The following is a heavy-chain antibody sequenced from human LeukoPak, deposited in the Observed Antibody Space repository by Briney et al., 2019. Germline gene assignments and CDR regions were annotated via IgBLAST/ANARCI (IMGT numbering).Heavy chain of an antibody. V-gene: IGHV1-18*01. CDR3: ARDYFDTSGPDGY. CDR1: GYTFINYG. Sequence: ASVKVSCKASGYTFINYGINRVRQAPGQGLEWMGWISAYNGNTHYAHKVQGRVTMTTDTATNTAYMELRSLRPDDTAVYYCARDYFDTSGPDGYWGQGTLVTVSS. D-gene: IGHD3-22*01. J-gene: IGHJ4*02. CDR2: ISAYNGNT.